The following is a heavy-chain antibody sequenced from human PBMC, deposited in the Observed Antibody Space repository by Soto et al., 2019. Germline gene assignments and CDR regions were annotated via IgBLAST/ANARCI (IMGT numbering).Heavy chain of an antibody. J-gene: IGHJ4*02. V-gene: IGHV3-48*02. CDR1: GFTFSSYA. CDR3: ARDGWGMRYDSSGYYCPLDY. CDR2: ISSSSITI. Sequence: EVQLLESGGGLVQPGGSLRLSCGASGFTFSSYAMSWVRQAPGKGLEWVSYISSSSITIYYADSVKGRFTISRDNDKNSLYLQMNSLRDEDTAVYYCARDGWGMRYDSSGYYCPLDYWGQGTLVTVSS. D-gene: IGHD3-22*01.